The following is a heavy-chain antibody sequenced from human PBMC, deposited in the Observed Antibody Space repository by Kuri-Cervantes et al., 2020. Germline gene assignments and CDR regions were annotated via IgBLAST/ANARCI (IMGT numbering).Heavy chain of an antibody. J-gene: IGHJ4*02. CDR1: GDSVSSNSAA. V-gene: IGHV6-1*01. CDR3: AREMYSSSPFDY. D-gene: IGHD6-13*01. CDR2: TYYRSKWYS. Sequence: SCAISGDSVSSNSAAWNWIRQSPSRGLEWLGRTYYRSKWYSDYAVSVKSRITINADTSKNQFSLQLNSVTPEDTAVYYCAREMYSSSPFDYWGQGTLVTVSS.